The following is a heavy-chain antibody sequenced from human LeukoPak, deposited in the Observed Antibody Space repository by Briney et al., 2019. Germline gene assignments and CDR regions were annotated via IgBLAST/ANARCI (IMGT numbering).Heavy chain of an antibody. V-gene: IGHV1-2*02. CDR2: INPNSGDT. J-gene: IGHJ4*02. CDR3: ARDTVAQSRTGFDY. CDR1: GYTFTDYY. Sequence: GASVKVSCKASGYTFTDYYIHWVRQAPGQGLEWMGWINPNSGDTTYAQNFQGSVTMTRDNSITTAYMEVSGLRDDDTAVYSCARDTVAQSRTGFDYWGQGTLVTVSS. D-gene: IGHD2-8*02.